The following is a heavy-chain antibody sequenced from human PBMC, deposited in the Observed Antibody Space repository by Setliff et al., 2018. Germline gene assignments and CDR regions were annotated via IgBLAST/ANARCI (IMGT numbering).Heavy chain of an antibody. J-gene: IGHJ4*01. CDR2: IYKSGTT. CDR1: GDSMYGYY. CDR3: ARDQFSSGWYGAPESYFDR. D-gene: IGHD6-19*01. V-gene: IGHV4-59*01. Sequence: SETLSLTCNVSGDSMYGYYWSWIRQPPGKGLEWIGYIYKSGTTKYNPSLGSRISMSVDTSKNQFSLNLNYVTTADTAVYYCARDQFSSGWYGAPESYFDRWGLGILVTVSS.